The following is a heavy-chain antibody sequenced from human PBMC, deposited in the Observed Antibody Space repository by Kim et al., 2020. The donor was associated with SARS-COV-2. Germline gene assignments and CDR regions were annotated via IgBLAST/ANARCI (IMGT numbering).Heavy chain of an antibody. CDR2: ISYDGSNK. V-gene: IGHV3-30*04. CDR3: ARDSGIPRLWFGESDAFDV. Sequence: GGSLRLSCAASGFTFSSYAIHWVRQAPGKGLEWVAVISYDGSNKYYADSVKGRFTISRDNSKNTLYLQMNSLRAEDTAVYYCARDSGIPRLWFGESDAFDVWGRGTMVTVSS. J-gene: IGHJ3*01. D-gene: IGHD3-10*01. CDR1: GFTFSSYA.